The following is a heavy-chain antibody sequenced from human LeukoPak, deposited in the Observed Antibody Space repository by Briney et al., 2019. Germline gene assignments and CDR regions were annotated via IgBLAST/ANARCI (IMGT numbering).Heavy chain of an antibody. CDR3: ARRDSGYSGVFDY. V-gene: IGHV4-39*01. CDR1: GGSISSSSYY. J-gene: IGHJ4*02. D-gene: IGHD5-12*01. CDR2: IYYSGST. Sequence: PSETLSLTCTVSGGSISSSSYYWGWIRQPPGKGLEWIGSIYYSGSTYYNPSLKSRVTISVDTSKNQFSLKLSSVTAADTAVYYCARRDSGYSGVFDYWGQGTLLTVSS.